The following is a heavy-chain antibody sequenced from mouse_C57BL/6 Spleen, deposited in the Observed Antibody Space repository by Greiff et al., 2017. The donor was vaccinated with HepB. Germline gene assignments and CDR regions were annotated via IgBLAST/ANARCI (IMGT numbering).Heavy chain of an antibody. J-gene: IGHJ3*01. D-gene: IGHD2-4*01. CDR1: GYTFTSYW. CDR3: TREGVYDYDGFAY. Sequence: EVQGVESGTVLARPGASVKMSCKTSGYTFTSYWMHWVKQRPGQGLEWIGAIYPGNSDTSYNQKFKGKAKLTAVTAASTAYMELSSLTNEDSAVYYCTREGVYDYDGFAYWGQGTLVTVSA. V-gene: IGHV1-5*01. CDR2: IYPGNSDT.